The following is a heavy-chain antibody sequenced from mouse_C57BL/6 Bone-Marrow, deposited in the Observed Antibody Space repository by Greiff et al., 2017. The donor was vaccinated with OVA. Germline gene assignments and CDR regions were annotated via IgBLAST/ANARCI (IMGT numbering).Heavy chain of an antibody. CDR3: ASSSLYGSSYDY. CDR2: IYPGGGYT. J-gene: IGHJ2*01. V-gene: IGHV1-63*01. CDR1: GYTFTNYW. Sequence: QVHVKQSGAELVRPGTSVKMSCKASGYTFTNYWIGWAKQRPGHGLEWIGDIYPGGGYTNYNEKFKGKATLTADKSSSTAYMQFSSLTSEDSAIYYCASSSLYGSSYDYWGQGTTLTVSS. D-gene: IGHD1-1*01.